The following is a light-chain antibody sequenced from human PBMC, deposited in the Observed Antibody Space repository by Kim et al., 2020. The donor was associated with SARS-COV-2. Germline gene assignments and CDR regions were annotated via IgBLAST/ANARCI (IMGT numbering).Light chain of an antibody. Sequence: GRKSIHWYQHKPGQAPVLVIYYDSDRPPGVSERFSASTSGNTATLAISSVEPGDEADYYCQVWENTLRTFGGGTQLTVL. CDR1: GRKS. CDR3: QVWENTLRT. CDR2: YDS. J-gene: IGLJ2*01. V-gene: IGLV3-21*01.